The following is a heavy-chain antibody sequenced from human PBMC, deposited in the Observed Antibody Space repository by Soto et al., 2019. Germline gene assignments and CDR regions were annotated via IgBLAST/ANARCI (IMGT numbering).Heavy chain of an antibody. D-gene: IGHD4-17*01. J-gene: IGHJ3*02. CDR3: ARDALRGNDAFXI. CDR1: GDSVSSNSAA. Sequence: SQTLSLTCAISGDSVSSNSAAWNWIRQSPSRGLEWLGRTYYRSKWYHDYAVSVKSRITVNPDTSKNQFSLQLNSVTPEDTAVYYCARDALRGNDAFXIWDQGIMVXVSS. CDR2: TYYRSKWYH. V-gene: IGHV6-1*01.